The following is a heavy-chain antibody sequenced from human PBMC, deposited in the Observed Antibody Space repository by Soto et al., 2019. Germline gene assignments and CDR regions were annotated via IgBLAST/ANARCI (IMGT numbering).Heavy chain of an antibody. CDR1: GGSISSGGYY. V-gene: IGHV4-31*03. CDR3: ARDRRYYDSSGYSSFEN. D-gene: IGHD3-22*01. CDR2: IYYSGST. J-gene: IGHJ4*02. Sequence: SETLSLTCTVSGGSISSGGYYWSWIRQHPGKGLEWIGYIYYSGSTYYNPSLKSRVTISVDTSKNQFSLKLSSVTAADTAVYYCARDRRYYDSSGYSSFENWGQGTLVTVSS.